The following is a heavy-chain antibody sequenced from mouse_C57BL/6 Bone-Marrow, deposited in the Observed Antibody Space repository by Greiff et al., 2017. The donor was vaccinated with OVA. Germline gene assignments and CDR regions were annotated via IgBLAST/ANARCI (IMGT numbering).Heavy chain of an antibody. V-gene: IGHV5-17*01. D-gene: IGHD2-4*01. CDR1: GFTFSDYG. J-gene: IGHJ3*01. CDR3: APIYYDYDVTY. Sequence: EVMLVESGGGLVKPGGSLKLSCAASGFTFSDYGMHWVRQAPEKGLEWVAYISSGSSTIYYADTVKGRFTISRDNAKNTLFLQMTSLRSEDTAMYYCAPIYYDYDVTYWGQGTLVTVSA. CDR2: ISSGSSTI.